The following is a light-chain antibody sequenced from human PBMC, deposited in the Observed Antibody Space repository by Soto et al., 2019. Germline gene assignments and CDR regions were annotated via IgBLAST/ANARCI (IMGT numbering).Light chain of an antibody. CDR1: QSVNSN. CDR2: GAS. Sequence: EIVMTQSPATLSVSPGERATLSCRASQSVNSNLAWYQQKPGQAPRFLIYGASTRATGIPARFSGSGSETEFTLTISSLQSEDFAVYYCQQYNNWWTFGQGTKVEIK. V-gene: IGKV3-15*01. CDR3: QQYNNWWT. J-gene: IGKJ1*01.